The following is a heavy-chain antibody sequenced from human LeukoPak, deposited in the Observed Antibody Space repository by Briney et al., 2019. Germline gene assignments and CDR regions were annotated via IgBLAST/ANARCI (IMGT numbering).Heavy chain of an antibody. CDR3: ARRVTGRGTFYFDY. D-gene: IGHD3-16*01. J-gene: IGHJ4*02. Sequence: SETLSLTCAVSGGSISTYYWTWIRQPPGKELEWIGYIYYTGNTNYNPALKSRVTISLDTSRNQFSLKLNSVTAAGTAVYYCARRVTGRGTFYFDYWGQGSLVTVSS. CDR2: IYYTGNT. CDR1: GGSISTYY. V-gene: IGHV4-59*08.